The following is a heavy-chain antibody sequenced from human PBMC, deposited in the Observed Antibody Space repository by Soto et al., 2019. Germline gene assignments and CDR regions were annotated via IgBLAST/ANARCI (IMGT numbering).Heavy chain of an antibody. J-gene: IGHJ6*02. V-gene: IGHV3-74*01. CDR2: IKDGGDET. Sequence: EVQLVESGGGLVQPGGSLRLSCAASGFSLSSYWMYWVRQTPGKGLVWVARIKDGGDETSYAESVKGRFTISRDNSKNTLNLQMSSLSSEDTAVYYCVRFSGLDVWGQGTTLTVSS. CDR3: VRFSGLDV. CDR1: GFSLSSYW.